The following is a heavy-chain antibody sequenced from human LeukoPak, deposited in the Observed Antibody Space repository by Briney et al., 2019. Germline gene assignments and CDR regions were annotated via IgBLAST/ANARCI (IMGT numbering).Heavy chain of an antibody. CDR2: IYYSVST. CDR3: ARADVDTAMVYFDY. D-gene: IGHD5-18*01. V-gene: IGHV4-59*01. J-gene: IGHJ4*02. Sequence: SETLSLTCTVSGGSISSYYWSWIRQPPGKGLEWIGYIYYSVSTNYNPSLKRRVTISVDTSKNQFSLKLSSVTAADTAVYYCARADVDTAMVYFDYWGQGTLVTVSS. CDR1: GGSISSYY.